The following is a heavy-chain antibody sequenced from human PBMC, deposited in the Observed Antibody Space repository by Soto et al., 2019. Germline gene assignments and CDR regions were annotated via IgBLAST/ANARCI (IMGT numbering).Heavy chain of an antibody. CDR3: AHRRSGVSQWYYGDFYY. CDR1: GFSLSTSGLG. V-gene: IGHV2-5*02. CDR2: IYWDEDK. Sequence: QITLKESGPTLAKPPQPLTLTCTFSGFSLSTSGLGEGWIRQPPGKPLEWLAIIYWDEDKRYTPALRSRLTITMDTSTIQVVLTMTNVDPVDTATYFGAHRRSGVSQWYYGDFYYWGKGSLVTFSA. D-gene: IGHD6-19*01. J-gene: IGHJ4*02.